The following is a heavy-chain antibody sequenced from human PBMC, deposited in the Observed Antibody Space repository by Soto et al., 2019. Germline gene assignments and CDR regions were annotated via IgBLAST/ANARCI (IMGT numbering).Heavy chain of an antibody. J-gene: IGHJ6*02. Sequence: QVQLVQSGAEVKKPGASVKVSCKASGYTFTSYGISWVRQAPGQGLEWMGWISAYNGNTNYAQKPQGRVTMTTDTSTSTAYMELTSLRSDDTAVYYCASFSIAAADPYGMEVWGQGTTVTVSS. D-gene: IGHD6-6*01. CDR3: ASFSIAAADPYGMEV. V-gene: IGHV1-18*01. CDR2: ISAYNGNT. CDR1: GYTFTSYG.